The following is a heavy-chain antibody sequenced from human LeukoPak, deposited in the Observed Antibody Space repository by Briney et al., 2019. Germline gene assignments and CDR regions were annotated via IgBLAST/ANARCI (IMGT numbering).Heavy chain of an antibody. J-gene: IGHJ4*02. D-gene: IGHD1-1*01. V-gene: IGHV1-2*02. CDR1: GYTFTSYD. CDR2: INPNSGGT. Sequence: ASVKVSCKASGYTFTSYDINWVRQATGQGLEWMGWINPNSGGTNYAQKFQGRVTMTRDTSISTAYMELSRLRSDDTAVYYCARETNEGHNYWGQGTLVTVSS. CDR3: ARETNEGHNY.